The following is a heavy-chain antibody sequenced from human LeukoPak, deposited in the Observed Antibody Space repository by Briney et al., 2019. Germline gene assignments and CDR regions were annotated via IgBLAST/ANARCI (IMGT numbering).Heavy chain of an antibody. J-gene: IGHJ4*02. CDR1: GFTFSSYE. V-gene: IGHV3-48*03. CDR3: AREVSSSWTFDY. CDR2: ISSSCSTI. D-gene: IGHD6-13*01. Sequence: GGSLRLSCAASGFTFSSYEMNWVRQAPGRGLEWVSYISSSCSTIYYADSVKGRFTISRDNAKNSLYLQMNSLRAEDTAVYYCAREVSSSWTFDYWGQGTLVTVSS.